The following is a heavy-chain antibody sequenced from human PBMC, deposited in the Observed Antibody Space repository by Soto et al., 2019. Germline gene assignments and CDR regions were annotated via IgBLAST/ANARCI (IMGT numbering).Heavy chain of an antibody. V-gene: IGHV4-39*01. CDR2: IYYSGST. CDR1: GGSISSSSYY. D-gene: IGHD3-10*01. CDR3: ARQGPMVRGVKANYYYGMDV. J-gene: IGHJ6*02. Sequence: PSEILSLTCTVSGGSISSSSYYWGWIRQPPGKGLEWIGSIYYSGSTYYNPSLKSRVTISVDTSKNQFSLKLSSVTAADTAVYYCARQGPMVRGVKANYYYGMDVWGQGTTVTV.